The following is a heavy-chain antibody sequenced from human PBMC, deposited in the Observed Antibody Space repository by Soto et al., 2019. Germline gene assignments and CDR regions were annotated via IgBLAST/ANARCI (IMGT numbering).Heavy chain of an antibody. D-gene: IGHD6-19*01. CDR2: ISAYNGNT. V-gene: IGHV1-18*01. J-gene: IGHJ5*02. CDR1: GYTFTSYC. CDR3: ARDGSSGWYGWFDP. Sequence: VSAKPCSEASGYTFTSYCMSSVRHAPGQGLEWMGWISAYNGNTNYAQKLQGRVTMTTDTSTSTAYMELRSLRSDDTAVYYCARDGSSGWYGWFDPWGQGTLVTVSS.